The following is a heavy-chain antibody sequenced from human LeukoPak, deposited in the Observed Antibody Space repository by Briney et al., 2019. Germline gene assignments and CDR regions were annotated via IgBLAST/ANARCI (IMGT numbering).Heavy chain of an antibody. J-gene: IGHJ5*02. V-gene: IGHV4-39*07. CDR1: GGSISSSSYY. CDR2: IYYSGST. CDR3: AREPPFDP. Sequence: SETLSLTCTVSGGSISSSSYYWGWIRQPPGKGLEWIGSIYYSGSTYYNPSLKSRVTISVDTPKNQFSLKLSSVTAADTAVYYCAREPPFDPWGQGTLVTVSS.